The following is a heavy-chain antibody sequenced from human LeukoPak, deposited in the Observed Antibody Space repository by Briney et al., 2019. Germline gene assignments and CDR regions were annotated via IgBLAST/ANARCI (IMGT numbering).Heavy chain of an antibody. J-gene: IGHJ2*01. Sequence: SETLSLTCTVSGASISSYYWSWIRQPPGKGLEWIGYIYYSGSTYYNPSLKSRVTISVGTSKNQFSLKLSSVTAADTAVYYCARVPSFNFYDQLRYFDLWGRGTLVTVSS. CDR1: GASISSYY. CDR2: IYYSGST. CDR3: ARVPSFNFYDQLRYFDL. V-gene: IGHV4-59*01. D-gene: IGHD2/OR15-2a*01.